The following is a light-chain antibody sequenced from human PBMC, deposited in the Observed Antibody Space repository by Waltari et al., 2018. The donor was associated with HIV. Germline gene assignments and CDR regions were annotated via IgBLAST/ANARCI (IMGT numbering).Light chain of an antibody. CDR1: SSDVGGYNF. CDR3: ASYTSSSTL. J-gene: IGLJ2*01. CDR2: EVT. V-gene: IGLV2-14*03. Sequence: QSALTQPASVSGSPGQSITISCTGTSSDVGGYNFVSWFQQHPGKAPKLIIYEVTHRPSGVSNRFSGSKSGNTASLTISGLQADDEADYYCASYTSSSTLFGGGTKLTVL.